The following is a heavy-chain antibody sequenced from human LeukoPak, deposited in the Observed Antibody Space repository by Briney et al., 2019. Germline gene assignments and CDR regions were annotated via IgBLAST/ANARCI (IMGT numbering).Heavy chain of an antibody. D-gene: IGHD6-13*01. Sequence: GGSLRLSCAASGFTFSSYAMHWVRQAPGKGLEWVAVISYDGSNKYYADSVKGRFTISRDNSKNTLYLQMNSLRAEDTAVYYCARDLSIDSSSWYSWDYGMDVWGQGTTVTVSS. V-gene: IGHV3-30-3*01. J-gene: IGHJ6*02. CDR1: GFTFSSYA. CDR3: ARDLSIDSSSWYSWDYGMDV. CDR2: ISYDGSNK.